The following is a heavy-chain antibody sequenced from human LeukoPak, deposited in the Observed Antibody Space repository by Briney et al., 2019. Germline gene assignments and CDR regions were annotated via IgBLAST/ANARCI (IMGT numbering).Heavy chain of an antibody. V-gene: IGHV4-30-2*01. CDR3: ARGTAAEGWFDP. J-gene: IGHJ5*02. CDR2: IYHSGST. Sequence: SETLSLTCTVSGGSISSGGYYWSWIRQPPGKGLEWIGYIYHSGSTYYNPSLKSRVTISVDRSKNQFSLKLSSVTAADTAVYYCARGTAAEGWFDPWGQGTLVTVSS. D-gene: IGHD6-25*01. CDR1: GGSISSGGYY.